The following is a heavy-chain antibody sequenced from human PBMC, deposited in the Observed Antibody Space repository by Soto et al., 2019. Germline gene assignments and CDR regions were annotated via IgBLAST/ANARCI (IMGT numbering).Heavy chain of an antibody. J-gene: IGHJ4*02. CDR2: IYYSGST. CDR1: GGSISSYY. D-gene: IGHD6-19*01. Sequence: PSETLSLTCTVSGGSISSYYWSWIRQPPGKGLEWIGYIYYSGSTNYNPSLKSRVTISVDTSKNQFSLKLSSVTAADTAVYYCARVVSLLWLGGYFDYWGQGTIVTLSS. V-gene: IGHV4-59*01. CDR3: ARVVSLLWLGGYFDY.